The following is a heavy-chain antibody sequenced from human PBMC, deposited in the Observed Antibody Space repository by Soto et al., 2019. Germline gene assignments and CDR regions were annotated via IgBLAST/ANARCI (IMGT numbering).Heavy chain of an antibody. CDR2: ITWNSVTT. CDR1: GFTFDDYA. CDR3: AKDNNLHH. J-gene: IGHJ1*01. Sequence: EVQLVESGGVLVQPGRSLRLSCAASGFTFDDYAMHWVRQAPGKGLEWVSGITWNSVTTEYADSVQGRFTISRDNAKNSLYLQMNSLTADDTALYYCAKDNNLHHWGQGTLVTVSS. V-gene: IGHV3-9*01.